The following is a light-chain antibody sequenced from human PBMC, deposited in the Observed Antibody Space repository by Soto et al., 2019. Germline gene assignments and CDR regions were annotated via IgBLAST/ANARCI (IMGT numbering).Light chain of an antibody. CDR3: QQYNNWPRT. Sequence: EIVLTQSPATLSLSPGERATLSCRATESISSSYLAWYQQKPGQAPRLLIYDASNRATGIPARFSGSGSGTEFTLTISSLQSEDFAVYYCQQYNNWPRTFGQRTRLEI. CDR1: ESISSSY. V-gene: IGKV3D-15*01. J-gene: IGKJ5*01. CDR2: DAS.